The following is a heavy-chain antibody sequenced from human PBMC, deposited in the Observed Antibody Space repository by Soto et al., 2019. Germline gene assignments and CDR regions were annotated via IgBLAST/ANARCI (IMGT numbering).Heavy chain of an antibody. CDR2: ISYDGSNK. V-gene: IGHV3-30*18. J-gene: IGHJ6*02. Sequence: GGSLRLSCAVSGSTFSSYGMHWVRQAPGKGLEWVAVISYDGSNKYYADSVKGRFTISRDNSKNTLYLQMNSLRAEDTAAYYCAKDLEEYQPYYYYYGMDVWGQGTTVPVSS. D-gene: IGHD2-2*01. CDR1: GSTFSSYG. CDR3: AKDLEEYQPYYYYYGMDV.